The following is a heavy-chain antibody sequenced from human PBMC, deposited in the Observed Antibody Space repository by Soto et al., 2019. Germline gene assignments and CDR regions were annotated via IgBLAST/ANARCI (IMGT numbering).Heavy chain of an antibody. D-gene: IGHD1-26*01. V-gene: IGHV3-74*01. CDR3: ARDLWELPRGELGSNWFDP. CDR1: GFTFSSYW. CDR2: INSDGSST. J-gene: IGHJ5*02. Sequence: GGSLRLSCAASGFTFSSYWMHWVRPAPGKGLVWVSRINSDGSSTSYADSVKGRFTISRDNAKNTLYLQMNSLRAEDTAVYYRARDLWELPRGELGSNWFDPWGQGTLVTVSS.